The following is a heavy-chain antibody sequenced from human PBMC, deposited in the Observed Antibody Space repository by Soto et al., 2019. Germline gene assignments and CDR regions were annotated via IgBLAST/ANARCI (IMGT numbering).Heavy chain of an antibody. J-gene: IGHJ4*02. D-gene: IGHD6-13*01. V-gene: IGHV4-34*01. Sequence: QVQLQQWGAGLLKPSETLSLTCAVYGGSFSGYYWSWIRQPPGKGLEWIGEINHSGSTNYNPSLKSRVTISVDTSKNQFSLKLSSVTAADMAVYYCARRSGSSWYVEHFDYWGQGTLVTVSS. CDR3: ARRSGSSWYVEHFDY. CDR2: INHSGST. CDR1: GGSFSGYY.